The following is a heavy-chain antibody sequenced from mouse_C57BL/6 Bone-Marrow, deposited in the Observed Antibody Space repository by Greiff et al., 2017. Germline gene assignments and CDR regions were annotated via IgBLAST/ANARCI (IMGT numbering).Heavy chain of an antibody. D-gene: IGHD1-1*01. V-gene: IGHV5-6*01. CDR2: ISSGGSYT. CDR1: GFTFSSYG. CDR3: ARQSTVAYFDY. Sequence: VQLKESGGDLVKPGGSLKLSCAASGFTFSSYGMSWVRQTPDKRLEWVATISSGGSYTYYPDSVKGRFTISRDNAKNTLYLQMSSLKSEDTAMYYCARQSTVAYFDYWGQGTTLTVSS. J-gene: IGHJ2*01.